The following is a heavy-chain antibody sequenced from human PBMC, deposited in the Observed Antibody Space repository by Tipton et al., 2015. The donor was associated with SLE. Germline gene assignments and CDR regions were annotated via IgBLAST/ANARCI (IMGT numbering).Heavy chain of an antibody. CDR3: AREDHSTYIY. D-gene: IGHD4-11*01. CDR2: VNTDGVTT. Sequence: SGVTFSSHWMHWVRQAPGKGLVWVSRVNTDGVTTECAHSVRGRFTISRDNAKNTVYLQMNSLTVEDTAVYYCAREDHSTYIYWGQGTLLTVSS. CDR1: GVTFSSHW. J-gene: IGHJ4*02. V-gene: IGHV3-74*03.